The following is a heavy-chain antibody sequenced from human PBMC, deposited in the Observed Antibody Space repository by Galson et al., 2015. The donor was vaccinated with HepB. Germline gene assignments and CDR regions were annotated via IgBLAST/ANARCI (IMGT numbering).Heavy chain of an antibody. J-gene: IGHJ4*02. CDR3: AKDLSIGVTTPFDY. CDR2: IRYDGSNK. V-gene: IGHV3-30*02. D-gene: IGHD4-17*01. CDR1: GFTFSSYG. Sequence: SLRLSCAASGFTFSSYGMHWVRQAPGKGLEWVAFIRYDGSNKYYADSVKGRFTISRDNSKNTLYLQMNSLRAEDTAVYYCAKDLSIGVTTPFDYWGQGTLVTVSS.